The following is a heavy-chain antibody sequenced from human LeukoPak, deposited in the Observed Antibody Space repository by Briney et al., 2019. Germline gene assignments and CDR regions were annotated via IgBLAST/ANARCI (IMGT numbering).Heavy chain of an antibody. CDR3: AREGIVAPYPDY. CDR2: IYYSGST. Sequence: SETLSLTCTVSGGSISSSSYYWGWIRQPPGKGLEWIGSIYYSGSTYYNPSLKSRVTISVDTSKNQFSLKLSSVTAADTAVYYCAREGIVAPYPDYWGQGTLVTVSS. V-gene: IGHV4-39*02. J-gene: IGHJ4*02. CDR1: GGSISSSSYY. D-gene: IGHD3-22*01.